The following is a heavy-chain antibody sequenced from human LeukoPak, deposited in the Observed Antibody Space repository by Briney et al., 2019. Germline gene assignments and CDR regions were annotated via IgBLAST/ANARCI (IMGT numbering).Heavy chain of an antibody. J-gene: IGHJ4*02. CDR2: VYYDGST. Sequence: PSETLSLTCTVSGDSFSSANYYWTWVRQPPGKGLEWIGYVYYDGSTYYHPSLQSRLAISVDTSKNQFSLNLTSVTAADTAVYYCVRGLTGYSYFFDYWGQGALVTVSS. D-gene: IGHD1-20*01. CDR3: VRGLTGYSYFFDY. V-gene: IGHV4-30-4*08. CDR1: GDSFSSANYY.